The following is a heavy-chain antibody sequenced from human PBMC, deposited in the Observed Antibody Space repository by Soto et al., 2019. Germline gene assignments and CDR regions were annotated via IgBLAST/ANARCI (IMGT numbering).Heavy chain of an antibody. J-gene: IGHJ6*02. Sequence: QVQLVQSGDEVKKPGASVKVSCKASGYIFVNYGIAWVRQAPGQGLEWMGWISPYTGNTHSATKVQGRLTMTTDTTTSTAYMDMGSLTSDDTAVYYCVMVDNYVTPTPQDVWGQGTTVTVSS. CDR2: ISPYTGNT. CDR3: VMVDNYVTPTPQDV. V-gene: IGHV1-18*01. D-gene: IGHD3-16*01. CDR1: GYIFVNYG.